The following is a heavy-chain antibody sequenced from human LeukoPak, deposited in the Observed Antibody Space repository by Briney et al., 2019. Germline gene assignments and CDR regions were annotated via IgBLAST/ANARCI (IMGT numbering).Heavy chain of an antibody. J-gene: IGHJ3*02. V-gene: IGHV6-1*01. CDR3: AWEFDAFNI. CDR2: TYYRSKWYN. Sequence: SQTLSLTCAISGDSVSSNSAAWNWIRQSPLRGLEWLGRTYYRSKWYNDYAVSVKSRIIINPDTSKNQFSLQLNSVTPEDTAVYYCAWEFDAFNIWGQGTMVTVSS. CDR1: GDSVSSNSAA.